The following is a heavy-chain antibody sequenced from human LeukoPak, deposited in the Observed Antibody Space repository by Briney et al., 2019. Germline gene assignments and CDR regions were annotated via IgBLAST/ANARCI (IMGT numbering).Heavy chain of an antibody. CDR2: IIPIFGTA. Sequence: GASVKVSCKASGYTFTSYVINWVRQAPGQGLEWMGGIIPIFGTANYAQKFQGRVTITADKSTSTAYMELSSLRSEDTAVYYCAMGVGAPEDLAVAADFDYWGQGTLVTVSS. CDR1: GYTFTSYV. D-gene: IGHD6-19*01. CDR3: AMGVGAPEDLAVAADFDY. V-gene: IGHV1-69*06. J-gene: IGHJ4*02.